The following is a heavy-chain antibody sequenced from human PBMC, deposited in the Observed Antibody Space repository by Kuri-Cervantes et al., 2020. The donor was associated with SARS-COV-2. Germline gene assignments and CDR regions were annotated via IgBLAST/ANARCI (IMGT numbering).Heavy chain of an antibody. CDR1: GGSISSGGYS. J-gene: IGHJ2*01. V-gene: IGHV4-30-2*01. Sequence: SETLSLTCTVSGGSISSGGYSWSWIRQPLGKGLEWIGYIYHSGSTYYNPSLKSRVTISVDRSKNQFSLKLSSVTAADTAVYYCARVGSFYCSSTSCSDDWYFDLWGRGTLVTVSS. CDR3: ARVGSFYCSSTSCSDDWYFDL. D-gene: IGHD2-2*01. CDR2: IYHSGST.